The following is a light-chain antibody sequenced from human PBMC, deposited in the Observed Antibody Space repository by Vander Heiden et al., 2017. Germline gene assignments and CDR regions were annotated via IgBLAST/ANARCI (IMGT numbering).Light chain of an antibody. CDR1: RSNIGAGYD. J-gene: IGLJ2*01. V-gene: IGLV1-40*01. Sequence: QSVLPQQPSVSGAPGQRVTISCTGSRSNIGAGYDVHWYQQLPGTAPKLLIYGNSNRPTGVPDRFSGSKSGTAASLAITGRQAEDEADYYCQSYDSSLRGVFGGGTKLTVL. CDR2: GNS. CDR3: QSYDSSLRGV.